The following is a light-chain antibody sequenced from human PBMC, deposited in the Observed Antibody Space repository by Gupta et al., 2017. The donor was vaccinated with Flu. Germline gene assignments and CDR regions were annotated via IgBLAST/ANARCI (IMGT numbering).Light chain of an antibody. V-gene: IGLV4-69*01. CDR3: QTWGTGIRV. CDR1: SGHSNYA. Sequence: QLVVTQSPSASASLGASVDLTCTLSSGHSNYAIAWHQQQPDKGPRFLMKLNSDGTHSNGDGIPDRFSGFSSGAERYLIISSLQSEDEATYYCQTWGTGIRVFGGGTKLTVL. J-gene: IGLJ2*01. CDR2: LNSDGTH.